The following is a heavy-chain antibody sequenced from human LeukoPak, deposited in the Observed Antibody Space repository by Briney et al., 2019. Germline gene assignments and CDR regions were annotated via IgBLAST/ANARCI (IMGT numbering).Heavy chain of an antibody. V-gene: IGHV3-21*04. Sequence: GGSLRLSCAASGSTFISYSMNWVRQAPGKGLEWVSSIVKGRFTISRDNAKKSLYLQMNSLRAEDTAVYYCAKDSGYSGSYYRDYFDYWGQGTLVTVSS. D-gene: IGHD1-26*01. CDR2: I. J-gene: IGHJ4*02. CDR3: AKDSGYSGSYYRDYFDY. CDR1: GSTFISYS.